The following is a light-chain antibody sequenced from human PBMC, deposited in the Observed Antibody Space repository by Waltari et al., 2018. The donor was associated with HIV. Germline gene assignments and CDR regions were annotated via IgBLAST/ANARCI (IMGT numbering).Light chain of an antibody. J-gene: IGLJ3*02. CDR3: QSYDTSRQWV. V-gene: IGLV6-57*01. CDR2: ESH. CDR1: SGSIASNF. Sequence: NFMLTQPHSVSESPGKTVTISCTRSSGSIASNFVQWFQQRPGSYPTTVIYESHHRPSGVPDRFSGYIDRSSHSASLTISGLKTEDEADDYCQSYDTSRQWVFGGGTKLTVL.